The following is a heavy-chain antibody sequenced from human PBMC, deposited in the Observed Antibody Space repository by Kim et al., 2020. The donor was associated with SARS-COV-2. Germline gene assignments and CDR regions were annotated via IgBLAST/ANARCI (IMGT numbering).Heavy chain of an antibody. Sequence: SETLSLTCTVYGGSFNNYYWSWIRQPPGKGLEWIGDINYSGSTNYNPSLKSRVTISVDTSKNQISLKLSSVTAADTAVYYCARDWSAYVDDNWFDPWGQGTLVTVSS. V-gene: IGHV4-59*13. D-gene: IGHD2-21*01. CDR1: GGSFNNYY. CDR2: INYSGST. CDR3: ARDWSAYVDDNWFDP. J-gene: IGHJ5*02.